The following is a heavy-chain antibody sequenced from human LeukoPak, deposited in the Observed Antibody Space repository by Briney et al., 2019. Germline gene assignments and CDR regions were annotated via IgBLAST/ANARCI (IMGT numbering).Heavy chain of an antibody. CDR3: AREDANWGDFDS. V-gene: IGHV4-59*01. J-gene: IGHJ4*02. D-gene: IGHD7-27*01. CDR1: GGSISSYY. CDR2: IYSSGNT. Sequence: SETLSLTCTVSGGSISSYYWSWIRQPPGRGLEWIGYIYSSGNTNYNPSLKSRVTISLDTSKNQFSLKLSSTTAADTAVYYCAREDANWGDFDSWGQGTLVTVSS.